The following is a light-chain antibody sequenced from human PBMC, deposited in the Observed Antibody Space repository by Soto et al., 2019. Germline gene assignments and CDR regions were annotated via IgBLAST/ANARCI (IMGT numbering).Light chain of an antibody. J-gene: IGKJ2*01. Sequence: DIQMTQSPSSLSASVGDRVTITCRASQSISSYLNWYQQKPGKAPKLLIYAASSLQSGVPSRFSGSASGTDFTLTISSLQPEDFATYYCQQSYSTPRTSGQGTKLEIK. CDR3: QQSYSTPRT. V-gene: IGKV1-39*01. CDR2: AAS. CDR1: QSISSY.